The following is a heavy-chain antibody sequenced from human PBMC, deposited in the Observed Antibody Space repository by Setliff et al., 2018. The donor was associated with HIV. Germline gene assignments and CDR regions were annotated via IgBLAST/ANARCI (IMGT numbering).Heavy chain of an antibody. CDR1: GLTVSGNY. CDR3: ATSSRGWGQDAFDI. J-gene: IGHJ3*02. CDR2: VFRDDNT. D-gene: IGHD6-19*01. V-gene: IGHV3-66*02. Sequence: GASLTISCTASGLTVSGNYMGWVRQAPGEGLEWVSLVFRDDNTYNADSVKGRFTISRDSSKNTLYLQMNSLRGDDTAVYYCATSSRGWGQDAFDIWGQGTMVTVSS.